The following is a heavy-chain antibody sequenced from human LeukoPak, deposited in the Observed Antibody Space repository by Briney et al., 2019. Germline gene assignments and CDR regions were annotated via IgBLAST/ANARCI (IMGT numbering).Heavy chain of an antibody. CDR3: ARGIFSGYDSLYGMDV. J-gene: IGHJ6*02. Sequence: ASVKVSCKASGYTFTGYYMHWVRQAPGQGLEWMGWINPNSGGTNYAQKFQGRVTMTRDTSISTAYMELSRLRSDDTAVYYCARGIFSGYDSLYGMDVWGQGNTVTVSS. CDR2: INPNSGGT. CDR1: GYTFTGYY. V-gene: IGHV1-2*02. D-gene: IGHD5-12*01.